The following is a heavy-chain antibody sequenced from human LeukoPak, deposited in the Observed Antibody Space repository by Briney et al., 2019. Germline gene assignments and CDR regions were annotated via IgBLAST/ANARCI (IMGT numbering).Heavy chain of an antibody. Sequence: SETLSLTCTVSGYSISSGYYWGWIRQPPGKGLEWIGSMYHSGSTHYNPSLKSRVTISVDTSKNQFSLKLSSVTAADTAVYYCARSRVRGVPFDYWGQGTLVTVSS. CDR3: ARSRVRGVPFDY. V-gene: IGHV4-38-2*02. CDR1: GYSISSGYY. D-gene: IGHD3-10*01. J-gene: IGHJ4*02. CDR2: MYHSGST.